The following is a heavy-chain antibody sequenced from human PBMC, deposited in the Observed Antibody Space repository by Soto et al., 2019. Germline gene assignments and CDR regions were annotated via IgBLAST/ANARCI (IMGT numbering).Heavy chain of an antibody. Sequence: QLQLQESGSGLVKPSQTLSLTCAVSGGSISSGGYSWSWIRQPPGKGLEWIGYIYHSGSTYYNPSLKSRVTITVDRSKNQFSLKLSSVTAADTAVYYCARSRGGSDYVTDYWGQGTLVTVSS. CDR2: IYHSGST. V-gene: IGHV4-30-2*01. CDR3: ARSRGGSDYVTDY. CDR1: GGSISSGGYS. D-gene: IGHD3-16*01. J-gene: IGHJ4*02.